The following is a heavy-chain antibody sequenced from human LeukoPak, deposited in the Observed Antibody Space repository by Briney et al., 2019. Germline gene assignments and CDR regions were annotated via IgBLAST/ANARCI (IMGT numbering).Heavy chain of an antibody. J-gene: IGHJ4*02. CDR1: GGSISSYY. CDR2: IYYSGST. CDR3: ATYNPRGPRIDY. Sequence: PSETLSLTCTVSGGSISSYYWSWIRQPPGKGLEWIGYIYYSGSTNYNPSLKSRVTISVDTSKNQFSLKLSSVTAADTAVYYCATYNPRGPRIDYWGQGTLVTVSS. V-gene: IGHV4-59*12. D-gene: IGHD1-1*01.